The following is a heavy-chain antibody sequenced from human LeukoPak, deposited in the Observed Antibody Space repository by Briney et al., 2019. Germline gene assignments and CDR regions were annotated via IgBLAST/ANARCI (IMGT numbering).Heavy chain of an antibody. CDR3: ARGVNYYGSGSYRWGFDY. J-gene: IGHJ4*02. CDR2: ISAYNGNT. D-gene: IGHD3-10*01. Sequence: ASVKVSCKASGYTFTSYGISWVRQAPGQGLEWMGWISAYNGNTNYAQKLQGRVTMTTVTSTSTAYMELRSLRSDDTAVYYCARGVNYYGSGSYRWGFDYWGQGTLVTVSS. CDR1: GYTFTSYG. V-gene: IGHV1-18*01.